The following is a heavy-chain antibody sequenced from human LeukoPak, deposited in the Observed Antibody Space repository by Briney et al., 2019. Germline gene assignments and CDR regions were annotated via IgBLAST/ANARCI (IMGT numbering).Heavy chain of an antibody. D-gene: IGHD2-2*01. CDR3: ARDPYQMYYFDY. CDR1: GFTFSSYA. V-gene: IGHV3-30*04. Sequence: GGSLRLSCAASGFTFSSYAMHWVRQAPGKGLEWVAVISYDGSNKYYADSVKGRFTISRDNSKNTLYLQMNSLRAGDTAVYYCARDPYQMYYFDYWGQGTLVTVSS. J-gene: IGHJ4*02. CDR2: ISYDGSNK.